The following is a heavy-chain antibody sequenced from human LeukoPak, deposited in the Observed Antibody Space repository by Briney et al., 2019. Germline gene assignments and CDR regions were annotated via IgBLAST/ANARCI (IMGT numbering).Heavy chain of an antibody. V-gene: IGHV1-69*04. CDR3: AVHVAGGVAYYYGMDV. CDR1: GGTFSSYA. Sequence: SVKVSCKASGGTFSSYAISWVRQAPGQGLEWIGRIIPILGIANYAQKFQGRVTITADKSTSTAYMELSSLRSEDTAVYYCAVHVAGGVAYYYGMDVWGQGTTVTGSS. J-gene: IGHJ6*02. CDR2: IIPILGIA. D-gene: IGHD2-8*02.